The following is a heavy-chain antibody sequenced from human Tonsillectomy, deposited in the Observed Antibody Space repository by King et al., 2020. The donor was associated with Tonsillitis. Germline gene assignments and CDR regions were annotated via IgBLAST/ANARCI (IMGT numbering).Heavy chain of an antibody. CDR1: GFTFSSYA. D-gene: IGHD3-16*01. CDR2: IYSGGSST. CDR3: AKEEYDYVWGSSLL. Sequence: QLVQSGGGLVQPGGSLRLSCAASGFTFSSYAMSWVRQAPGKGLEWVSVIYSGGSSTYYADSVKGRFTISRDNSKNTLYLQMNSRRAEDTAVYYCAKEEYDYVWGSSLLWGQGTMVTVSS. V-gene: IGHV3-23*03. J-gene: IGHJ3*01.